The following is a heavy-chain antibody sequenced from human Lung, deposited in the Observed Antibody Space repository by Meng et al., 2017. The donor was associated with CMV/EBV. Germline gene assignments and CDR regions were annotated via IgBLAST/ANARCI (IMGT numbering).Heavy chain of an antibody. CDR3: ARVGLTGTLSRMDV. J-gene: IGHJ6*02. CDR2: INWNGDTT. Sequence: GESLKISCAASGFTFDDYGMNWVRQAPGKGLEWVSGINWNGDTTDYADSVRGRFTISRDNAKNSLYLQMNSQRAEDTALYYCARVGLTGTLSRMDVWGQGTTVTVSS. V-gene: IGHV3-20*04. CDR1: GFTFDDYG. D-gene: IGHD1-7*01.